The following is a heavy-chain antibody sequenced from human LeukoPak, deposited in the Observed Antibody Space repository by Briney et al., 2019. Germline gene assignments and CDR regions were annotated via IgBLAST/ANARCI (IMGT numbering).Heavy chain of an antibody. D-gene: IGHD3-16*01. CDR1: GLSFSTSA. CDR2: ISSDGGST. J-gene: IGHJ1*01. V-gene: IGHV3-64*02. Sequence: GGSLRLSCAASGLSFSTSAMHWVRQAPGKGLEYVTAISSDGGSTYHADSVKGRFTISRDNSKNTLYLQMGSLRTEDMAMYYCARSSDTRFGELVLWGQGTLVTVSS. CDR3: ARSSDTRFGELVL.